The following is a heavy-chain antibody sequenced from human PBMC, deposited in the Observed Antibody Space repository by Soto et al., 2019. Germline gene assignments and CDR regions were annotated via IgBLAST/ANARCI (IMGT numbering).Heavy chain of an antibody. CDR3: AKDIEGGDGYDLYAFDI. D-gene: IGHD2-21*01. J-gene: IGHJ3*02. Sequence: EVQLVESGGVVVQPGGSLRLSCAASGFTFDDYAMHWVRQAPGKGLEWVSLISWDGGSTYYADSVKARFTISRDNSKNSLYLQMNSLRAEDTALYYCAKDIEGGDGYDLYAFDIWGQGTMVTVSS. CDR1: GFTFDDYA. V-gene: IGHV3-43D*04. CDR2: ISWDGGST.